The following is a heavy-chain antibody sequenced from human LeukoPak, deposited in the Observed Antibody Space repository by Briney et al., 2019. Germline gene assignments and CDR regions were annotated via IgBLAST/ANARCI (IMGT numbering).Heavy chain of an antibody. Sequence: SQTLSLTCTVSGGSISSGGYYWSWIRQPPGKGLEWIGYIYHSGSTYYNPSLKSRVTISVDRSKNQFSLKLSSVIAADTAVYYCAKDTAVAGRGRYAFDIWGQGTMVTVSS. CDR1: GGSISSGGYY. CDR3: AKDTAVAGRGRYAFDI. V-gene: IGHV4-30-2*01. D-gene: IGHD5-18*01. CDR2: IYHSGST. J-gene: IGHJ3*02.